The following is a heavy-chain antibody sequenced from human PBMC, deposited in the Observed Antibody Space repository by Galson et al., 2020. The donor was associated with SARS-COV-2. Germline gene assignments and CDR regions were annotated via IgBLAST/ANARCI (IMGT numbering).Heavy chain of an antibody. Sequence: GGSLRLSCAASGFTFRSYAMNWVRQAPGEGLEWVSAISGSGDTTHYAGSVKGRFTISRDNSKNTLYMQMNSVRAEDTAVYYCAKRLYSSSQSETRGMDVWGQGATVTVSS. CDR1: GFTFRSYA. J-gene: IGHJ6*02. V-gene: IGHV3-23*01. CDR3: AKRLYSSSQSETRGMDV. D-gene: IGHD6-13*01. CDR2: ISGSGDTT.